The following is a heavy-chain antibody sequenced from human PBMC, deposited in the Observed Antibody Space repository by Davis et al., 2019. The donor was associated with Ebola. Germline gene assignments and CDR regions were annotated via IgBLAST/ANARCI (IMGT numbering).Heavy chain of an antibody. V-gene: IGHV1-2*02. CDR1: GYTFTGYY. Sequence: ASVKVSCKASGYTFTGYYMHWVRQAPGQGLEWMGWINPNSGGTNYAQKFQGRVTMTRDTSISTAYMELSRLRSDDTAVYYCARDEGSSGFTKDFQHWGQGTLVTVSS. CDR3: ARDEGSSGFTKDFQH. J-gene: IGHJ1*01. CDR2: INPNSGGT. D-gene: IGHD6-19*01.